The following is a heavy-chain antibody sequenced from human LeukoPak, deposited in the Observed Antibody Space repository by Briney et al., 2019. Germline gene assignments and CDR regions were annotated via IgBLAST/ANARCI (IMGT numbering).Heavy chain of an antibody. CDR1: GYSISSGYY. CDR2: IYHSGST. Sequence: SETLSLTCTVSGYSISSGYYWGWIRQPPGKGLEWIGSIYHSGSTYYNPSLKSRVTISVDTSKNQFSLKLSSVTAADTAVYYCASVKFGYSSSWGQGTLVTVSS. D-gene: IGHD6-13*01. V-gene: IGHV4-38-2*02. CDR3: ASVKFGYSSS. J-gene: IGHJ4*02.